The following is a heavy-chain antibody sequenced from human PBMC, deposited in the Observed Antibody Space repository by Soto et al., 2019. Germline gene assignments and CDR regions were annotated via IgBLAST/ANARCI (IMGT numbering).Heavy chain of an antibody. D-gene: IGHD3-10*01. Sequence: SETLSLTCTVSGGSISSYYWSWFRPSPGKRMEWIGYVHHSWGSSYNPSLQSRVAISLDTSKSQFSLKVTSVTATDTAVYYCARQGFGPLHGLVDVWGQGTTVTVSS. CDR2: VHHSWGS. CDR1: GGSISSYY. V-gene: IGHV4-59*08. J-gene: IGHJ6*02. CDR3: ARQGFGPLHGLVDV.